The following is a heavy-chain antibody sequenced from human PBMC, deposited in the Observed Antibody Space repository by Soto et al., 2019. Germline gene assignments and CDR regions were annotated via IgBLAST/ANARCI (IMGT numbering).Heavy chain of an antibody. CDR2: INHSGST. J-gene: IGHJ3*02. CDR1: GGSFSGYY. V-gene: IGHV4-34*01. CDR3: ARVSLLGVSVAI. Sequence: SETLSLTCAVYGGSFSGYYWSWIRQPPGKGLEWIGEINHSGSTNYNPSLKSRVTISVDTSKNQFSLKLSSVTAADTAVYYCARVSLLGVSVAIWGQGTMVTVSS. D-gene: IGHD2-15*01.